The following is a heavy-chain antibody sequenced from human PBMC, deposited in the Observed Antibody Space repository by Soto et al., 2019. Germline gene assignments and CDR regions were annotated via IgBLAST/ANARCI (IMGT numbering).Heavy chain of an antibody. D-gene: IGHD2-15*01. J-gene: IGHJ3*02. CDR1: GGSISSYY. CDR2: IYYSGST. Sequence: SETLSLTCTVSGGSISSYYWSWIRQPPGKGLEWIGYIYYSGSTNYNPSLKSRVTISVDTSKNQFSLKLSSVTAADTAVYYCARDGRGYCSGGSCLDAFDIWGQGTMVTVSS. CDR3: ARDGRGYCSGGSCLDAFDI. V-gene: IGHV4-59*01.